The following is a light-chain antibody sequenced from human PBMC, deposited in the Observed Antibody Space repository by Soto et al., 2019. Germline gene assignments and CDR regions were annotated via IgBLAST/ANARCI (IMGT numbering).Light chain of an antibody. CDR2: DAS. J-gene: IGKJ1*01. V-gene: IGKV1-5*01. CDR3: QQYTSYWT. CDR1: QSISTW. Sequence: DIQMTQSPSTLSASVGDRVTITCRASQSISTWLAWYQQKPGKAPKLLIYDASSLESGVPSRFSGSGSGTEFTITISSLQPDDFATYYCQQYTSYWTFGQGTKV.